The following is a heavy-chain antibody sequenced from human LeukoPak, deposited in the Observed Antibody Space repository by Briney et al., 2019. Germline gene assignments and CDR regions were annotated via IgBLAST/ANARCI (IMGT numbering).Heavy chain of an antibody. CDR1: GFTFSNAW. D-gene: IGHD2-15*01. V-gene: IGHV3-15*01. CDR3: FTKKYSNYMDV. J-gene: IGHJ6*03. CDR2: IKSKTDGGTT. Sequence: GGSLRLSCAASGFTFSNAWMSWVRQAPGKGLEWVGRIKSKTDGGTTDYAAPVKGRFTISRDDSKNTLYLQMNSLKTEDTAVYYCFTKKYSNYMDVWGKGTTVTISS.